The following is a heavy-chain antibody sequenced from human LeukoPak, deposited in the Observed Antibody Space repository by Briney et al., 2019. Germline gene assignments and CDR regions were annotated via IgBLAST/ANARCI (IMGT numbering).Heavy chain of an antibody. D-gene: IGHD2-15*01. CDR2: ISYDGSNK. J-gene: IGHJ3*02. CDR3: ARGGDIVVVVAATGTDAFDI. Sequence: GGSLRLSCAGSGFSFSSYGMHWVRQAPGKGLEWVAVISYDGSNKYYADSVKGRFTISRDNSKNTLYLQMNSLRAEDTAVYYCARGGDIVVVVAATGTDAFDIWGQGTMVTVSS. CDR1: GFSFSSYG. V-gene: IGHV3-30*19.